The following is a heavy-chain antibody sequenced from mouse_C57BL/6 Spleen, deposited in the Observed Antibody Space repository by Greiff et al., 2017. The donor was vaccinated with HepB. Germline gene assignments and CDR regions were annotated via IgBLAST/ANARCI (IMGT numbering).Heavy chain of an antibody. CDR3: ASPGGLRPWFAY. V-gene: IGHV14-2*01. D-gene: IGHD2-4*01. Sequence: EVQLQQSGAELVKPGASVKLSCTASGFNIKDYYMHWVKQRTEQGLEWIGRIDPEDGETTYAPKFQGKATLTADTSSNTAYLQLSSLTSEDTAVYYCASPGGLRPWFAYWGQGTLVTVSA. CDR2: IDPEDGET. CDR1: GFNIKDYY. J-gene: IGHJ3*01.